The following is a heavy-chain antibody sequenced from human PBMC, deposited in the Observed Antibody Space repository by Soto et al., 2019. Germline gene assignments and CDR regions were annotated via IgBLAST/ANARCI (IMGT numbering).Heavy chain of an antibody. J-gene: IGHJ6*02. CDR3: ANLYDFLGNYYGMDV. Sequence: EVQLLESGGGLVQPGGSLRLSCAASGFTFSSYAMSWVRQAPGKGLEWVSAISGSGGSTYYADSVKGRFTISRDNSKNTLYLQMNSLRAEDTAVYYCANLYDFLGNYYGMDVWGQGTTVTVSS. D-gene: IGHD3-3*01. CDR2: ISGSGGST. V-gene: IGHV3-23*01. CDR1: GFTFSSYA.